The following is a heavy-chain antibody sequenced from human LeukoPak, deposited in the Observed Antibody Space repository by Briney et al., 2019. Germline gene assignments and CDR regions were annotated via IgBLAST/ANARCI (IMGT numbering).Heavy chain of an antibody. V-gene: IGHV3-30*18. CDR2: ISNDGSNK. Sequence: GGSLRLSCSASGFTFSSSGMHWVRQAPGKGLEWVAVISNDGSNKYYAASVKGRFTISRDNSKNTLYLQMNSLRAGDTAVYYCAKDSYDRSGYYYYYFAYWGQGTQVTV. D-gene: IGHD3-22*01. CDR1: GFTFSSSG. J-gene: IGHJ4*02. CDR3: AKDSYDRSGYYYYYFAY.